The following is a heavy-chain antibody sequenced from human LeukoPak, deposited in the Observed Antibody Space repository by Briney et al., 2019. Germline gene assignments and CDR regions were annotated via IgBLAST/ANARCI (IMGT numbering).Heavy chain of an antibody. V-gene: IGHV4-34*01. CDR3: ARGRGGIAAAGTLDYYYYYYMDV. Sequence: SETLSLTCAVYGGSFSGYYWSWIRQPPGKGLEWIGEINHSGSTNYNPSLKSRVTISVDTSKNQFSLKLSPVTAADTAVYYCARGRGGIAAAGTLDYYYYYYMDVWGKGTTVTVSS. CDR2: INHSGST. CDR1: GGSFSGYY. D-gene: IGHD6-13*01. J-gene: IGHJ6*03.